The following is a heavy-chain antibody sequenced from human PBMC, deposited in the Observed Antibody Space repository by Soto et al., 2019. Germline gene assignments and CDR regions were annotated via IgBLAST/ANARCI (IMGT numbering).Heavy chain of an antibody. D-gene: IGHD4-17*01. J-gene: IGHJ4*02. CDR3: ARGEEVTTLDY. V-gene: IGHV5-51*01. CDR2: IYPGYSDT. CDR1: GYSFTSYW. Sequence: GGALKISCKGSGYSFTSYWIGWGRQVPGKGLEWVGIIYPGYSDTRYSPSFQGQVTISADKSISTAYLQWSSLKASDTAMYYCARGEEVTTLDYWGQGTLVTVSS.